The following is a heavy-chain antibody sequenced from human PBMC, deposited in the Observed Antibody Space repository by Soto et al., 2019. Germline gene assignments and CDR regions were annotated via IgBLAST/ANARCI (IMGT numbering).Heavy chain of an antibody. Sequence: PGGSLRLSCAASGFTFSSYGMHWVRQAPGKGLEWVAVISYDGSNKYYADSVKGRFTISRDNSKNTLYLQMNSLRAEDTAVYYCYVLLWFGESSAGDDAFDIWGQGTTVTVSS. CDR2: ISYDGSNK. CDR1: GFTFSSYG. V-gene: IGHV3-30*03. J-gene: IGHJ3*02. CDR3: YVLLWFGESSAGDDAFDI. D-gene: IGHD3-10*01.